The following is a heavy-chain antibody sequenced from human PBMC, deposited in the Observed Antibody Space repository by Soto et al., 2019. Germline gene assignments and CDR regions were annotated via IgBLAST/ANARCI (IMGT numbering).Heavy chain of an antibody. Sequence: SETLSLTCAVYGGSFSGYYWSWIRQPPGKGLEWIGEINHSGSTNYNPSLKSRVTISVDTSKNQFSLKLSSVTAADTAVYYCARGDPEGNYVWGQGTLVTVSS. CDR3: ARGDPEGNYV. D-gene: IGHD4-4*01. CDR1: GGSFSGYY. V-gene: IGHV4-34*01. J-gene: IGHJ4*02. CDR2: INHSGST.